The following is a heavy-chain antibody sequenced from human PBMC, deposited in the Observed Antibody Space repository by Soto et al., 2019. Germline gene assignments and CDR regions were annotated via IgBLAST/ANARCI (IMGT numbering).Heavy chain of an antibody. CDR1: GYTFTSYG. Sequence: QVQLVQSGAEVKKPGASVKVSCKASGYTFTSYGISWVRQAPGQGLEWMGWISAYNGNTNYAQKLQGRVTMTTDTSTSTAYMVLRSLRSDDTAVYYYARDRKGYCSGGSCPSDYWGQGTLVTVSS. D-gene: IGHD2-15*01. CDR3: ARDRKGYCSGGSCPSDY. CDR2: ISAYNGNT. J-gene: IGHJ4*02. V-gene: IGHV1-18*01.